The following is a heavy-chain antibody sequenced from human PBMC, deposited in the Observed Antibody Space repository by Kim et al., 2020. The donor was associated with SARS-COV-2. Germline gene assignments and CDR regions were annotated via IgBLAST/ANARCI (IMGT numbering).Heavy chain of an antibody. Sequence: GGSLRLSCAASGFTFSSYGMHWVRQAPGKGLEWVAVISYDGSNKYYADSVKGRFTISRDNSKNTLYLQMNSVRAEDTAVYYCARDRHGLRYDYGSGDDAFDSWGEGTIVTVSS. CDR3: ARDRHGLRYDYGSGDDAFDS. D-gene: IGHD3-10*01. CDR1: GFTFSSYG. J-gene: IGHJ3*02. CDR2: ISYDGSNK. V-gene: IGHV3-33*05.